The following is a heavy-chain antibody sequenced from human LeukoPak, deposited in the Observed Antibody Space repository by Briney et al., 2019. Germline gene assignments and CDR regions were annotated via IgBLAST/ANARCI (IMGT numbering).Heavy chain of an antibody. Sequence: ASVNVSCKASGYTFTAYYIHWVRQAPGQGLEWIGWINTISGGTNYAQKFQGRVTMTRDKSISTAYMELSRLTSEDTAVYYCARGDYYGSGSYSSHYFDYWGQGTLVTVSS. D-gene: IGHD3-10*01. V-gene: IGHV1-2*02. CDR1: GYTFTAYY. CDR3: ARGDYYGSGSYSSHYFDY. J-gene: IGHJ4*02. CDR2: INTISGGT.